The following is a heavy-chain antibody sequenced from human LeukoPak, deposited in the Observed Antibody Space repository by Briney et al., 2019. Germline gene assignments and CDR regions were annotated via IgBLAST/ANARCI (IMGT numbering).Heavy chain of an antibody. J-gene: IGHJ4*02. V-gene: IGHV4-59*12. CDR2: IYYSGST. CDR3: ARDGYSYGKGIDY. CDR1: GGSISSYY. D-gene: IGHD5-18*01. Sequence: SETLSLTCTVSGGSISSYYWGWIRQPPGKGLEWIGYIYYSGSTNYNPSLKSRVTISVDTSKNQFSLKLSSVTAADTAVYYCARDGYSYGKGIDYWGQGTLVTVSS.